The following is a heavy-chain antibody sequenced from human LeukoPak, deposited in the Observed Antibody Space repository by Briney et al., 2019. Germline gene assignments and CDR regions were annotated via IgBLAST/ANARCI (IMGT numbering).Heavy chain of an antibody. CDR3: TTLGYHLDS. V-gene: IGHV3-48*03. D-gene: IGHD3-22*01. CDR1: GFDFGAYE. CDR2: FAGSDTTT. J-gene: IGHJ4*02. Sequence: TGGSLRLSCAASGFDFGAYEMNWVRQAPGKGLEWVAYFAGSDTTTYYADSVKGRFIISRDNARNSLYLQMNSLGAEDTALYYCTTLGYHLDSWGQGTLVTVSS.